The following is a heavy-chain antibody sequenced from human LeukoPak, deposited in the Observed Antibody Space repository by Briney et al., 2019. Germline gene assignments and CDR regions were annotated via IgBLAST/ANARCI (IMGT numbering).Heavy chain of an antibody. CDR2: IPYDGSNK. Sequence: GGSLRLSCAASGFTFSSYAMHWVRQAPGKGLEWVAVIPYDGSNKYYADSVKGRFTISRDNSKNTLYLQMNSLRAEDTAVYYCARDRQWLVPVQYFDYWGQGTLVTVSS. J-gene: IGHJ4*02. CDR1: GFTFSSYA. CDR3: ARDRQWLVPVQYFDY. V-gene: IGHV3-30-3*01. D-gene: IGHD6-19*01.